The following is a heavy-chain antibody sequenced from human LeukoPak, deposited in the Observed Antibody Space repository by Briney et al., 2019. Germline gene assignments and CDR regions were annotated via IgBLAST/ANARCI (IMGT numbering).Heavy chain of an antibody. D-gene: IGHD3-10*01. V-gene: IGHV4-59*12. CDR2: IYYSGST. Sequence: PSETLSLTCTVSGGSLSSYYWSWIRQPPGKGLEWIGYIYYSGSTNYNPSLKSRVTISVDTSKNQFSLKLSSVTAADTAVYYCARISGYYYYGSGSYSNWGQGTLVTVSS. CDR3: ARISGYYYYGSGSYSN. J-gene: IGHJ4*02. CDR1: GGSLSSYY.